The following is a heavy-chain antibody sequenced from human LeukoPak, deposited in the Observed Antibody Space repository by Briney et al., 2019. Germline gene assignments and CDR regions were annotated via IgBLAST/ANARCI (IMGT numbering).Heavy chain of an antibody. V-gene: IGHV3-30*18. J-gene: IGHJ4*02. CDR2: ISYDGSNK. D-gene: IGHD2-21*02. CDR1: GFTFSSYG. Sequence: GGSLGLSCAASGFTFSSYGMHWVRQAPGKGLEWVAVISYDGSNKYYADSVKGRFTISRDNSKNTLYLQMNSLRAEDTAVYYCAKDVGGYCGGDCYLDPYYFDYWGQGTLVTVSS. CDR3: AKDVGGYCGGDCYLDPYYFDY.